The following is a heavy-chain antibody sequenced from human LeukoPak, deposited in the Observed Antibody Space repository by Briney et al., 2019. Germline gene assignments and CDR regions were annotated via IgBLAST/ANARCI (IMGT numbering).Heavy chain of an antibody. CDR3: ARAPYYDSSGHPDAFDI. J-gene: IGHJ3*02. CDR2: ISSSSSYI. Sequence: GGSLRLSCAASGFTFSSYSMNWVRQAPGKGLEWVSCISSSSSYIYYADSVKGRFTISRDNAKNSLYLQMNSLRAEDTAVYYCARAPYYDSSGHPDAFDIWGQGTMVTVSS. D-gene: IGHD3-22*01. CDR1: GFTFSSYS. V-gene: IGHV3-21*01.